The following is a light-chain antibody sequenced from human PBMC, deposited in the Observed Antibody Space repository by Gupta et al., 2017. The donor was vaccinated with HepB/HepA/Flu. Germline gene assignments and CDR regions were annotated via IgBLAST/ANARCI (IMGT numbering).Light chain of an antibody. CDR2: DAS. Sequence: DIVLTQSPATLSLSPGERATLACRASQSISNYLAWYQQKPGQAPRLLISDASNRATGVPPRFSGSGSGTDFTLTISSLEPEDFAVYYCRHRDNWPRTFGQGTRVEI. V-gene: IGKV3-11*01. J-gene: IGKJ1*01. CDR1: QSISNY. CDR3: RHRDNWPRT.